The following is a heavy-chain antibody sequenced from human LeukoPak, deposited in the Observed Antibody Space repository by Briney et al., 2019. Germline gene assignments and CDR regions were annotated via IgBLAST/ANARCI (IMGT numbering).Heavy chain of an antibody. CDR2: IKSDGTNT. Sequence: PAGSLRLSCAASGITFSSYWMHWVRQVPGKGLEWLSYIKSDGTNTGYADPVKGRFTVSRDNAKNTLYLEMNSLGGEDTAVYYCARSPRVYDSSGHLHDAFDLWGQGTMVTVSS. D-gene: IGHD3-22*01. CDR3: ARSPRVYDSSGHLHDAFDL. V-gene: IGHV3-74*01. CDR1: GITFSSYW. J-gene: IGHJ3*01.